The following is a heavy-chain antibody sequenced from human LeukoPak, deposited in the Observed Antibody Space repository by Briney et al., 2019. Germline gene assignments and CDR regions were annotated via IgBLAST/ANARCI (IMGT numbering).Heavy chain of an antibody. CDR2: INSDGSST. CDR1: GFTFSSYW. V-gene: IGHV3-74*01. J-gene: IGHJ5*02. Sequence: GGSLRLSCAASGFTFSSYWMHWVRQAPGKGLVWVSRINSDGSSTSYADSVKGRFTISRDNSKNTVYLQMNSLRAEDTAVYYCATFSYAGNAGGSVGPWGQGTLVTVSS. CDR3: ATFSYAGNAGGSVGP. D-gene: IGHD4-23*01.